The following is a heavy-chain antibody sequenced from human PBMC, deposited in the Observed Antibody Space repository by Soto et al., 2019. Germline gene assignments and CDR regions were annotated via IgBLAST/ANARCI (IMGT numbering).Heavy chain of an antibody. V-gene: IGHV4-38-2*01. CDR3: ARVGGYGMDV. Sequence: SETLSLTCAVSGYSISSGYYWGWIRQPPGKGLEWVGSIYHSGSTYNNPSLKSRVTISVDTSKNQFSLKLSSVTAADTAVYYCARVGGYGMDVWGQGTTVTVSS. J-gene: IGHJ6*02. CDR2: IYHSGST. CDR1: GYSISSGYY. D-gene: IGHD3-10*01.